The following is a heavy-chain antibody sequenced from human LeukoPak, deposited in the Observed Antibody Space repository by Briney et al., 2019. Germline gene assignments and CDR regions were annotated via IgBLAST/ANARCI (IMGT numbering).Heavy chain of an antibody. Sequence: SGGSLRLSCAASGFTFSTYWMSWVRQAPGKGLEWVSAISGSGGSTYYADSVKGRFTISRDNSKNTLYLQMNSLRAEDTAVYYCAKCHSSSWYDHYYYYGMDVWGQGTTVTVSS. CDR2: ISGSGGST. J-gene: IGHJ6*02. CDR1: GFTFSTYW. D-gene: IGHD6-13*01. CDR3: AKCHSSSWYDHYYYYGMDV. V-gene: IGHV3-23*01.